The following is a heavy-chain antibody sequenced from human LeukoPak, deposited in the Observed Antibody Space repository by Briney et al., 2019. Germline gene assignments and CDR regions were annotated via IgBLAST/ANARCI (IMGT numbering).Heavy chain of an antibody. CDR2: ISDSGDTT. CDR3: VKGGWFDN. J-gene: IGHJ5*02. V-gene: IGHV3-23*01. CDR1: GFTFSTFT. Sequence: GGSLRLSCAASGFTFSTFTMNWARQAPGKGLEWVSKISDSGDTTYYADSVKGRFTISRDNSKNTLYLQMNSLRAEDTALYFCVKGGWFDNWGQGAQVTVSP.